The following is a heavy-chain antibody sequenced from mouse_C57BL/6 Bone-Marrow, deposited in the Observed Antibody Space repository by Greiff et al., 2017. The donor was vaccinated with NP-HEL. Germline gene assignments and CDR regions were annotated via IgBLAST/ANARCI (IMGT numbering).Heavy chain of an antibody. CDR3: ARDLHYYGQLYWYFDV. J-gene: IGHJ1*03. CDR2: IDPSDSYT. V-gene: IGHV1-69*01. Sequence: VQLQQPGAELVMPGASVKLSCKASGYTFTSYWMHWVKQRPGQGLEWIGEIDPSDSYTNYNQKFKGKSTLTVDKSSSTAYMQLSSLTSEDSAVYYCARDLHYYGQLYWYFDVWGTGTTVTVSS. D-gene: IGHD1-1*01. CDR1: GYTFTSYW.